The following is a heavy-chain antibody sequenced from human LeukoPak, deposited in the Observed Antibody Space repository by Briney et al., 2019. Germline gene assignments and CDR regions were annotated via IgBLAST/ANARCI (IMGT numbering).Heavy chain of an antibody. D-gene: IGHD5-18*01. V-gene: IGHV4-59*01. Sequence: SETLSLTCTVSGGSISSYYWSWIQQPPGKGLEWIGYIYYSGSTNYNPSLKSRVTISVGTSKNQFSLKLSSVTAADTAVYYCARSARGYSYGTPTFDYWGQGTLVTVSS. J-gene: IGHJ4*02. CDR3: ARSARGYSYGTPTFDY. CDR1: GGSISSYY. CDR2: IYYSGST.